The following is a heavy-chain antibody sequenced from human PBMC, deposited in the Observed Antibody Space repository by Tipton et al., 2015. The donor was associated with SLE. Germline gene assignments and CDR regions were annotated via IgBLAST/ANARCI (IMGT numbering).Heavy chain of an antibody. D-gene: IGHD4-23*01. CDR1: GGTFSSYA. V-gene: IGHV1-69*05. Sequence: QSGAEVKKPGSSVKVSCKASGGTFSSYAISWVRQAPGQGLEWMGGIIPLFGTANYAQKFQGRVTITTNESTSTVYMELSSLTSDDTAIYFCARSWDYGGNSEVDYWGQGTLVIVSS. CDR3: ARSWDYGGNSEVDY. J-gene: IGHJ4*02. CDR2: IIPLFGTA.